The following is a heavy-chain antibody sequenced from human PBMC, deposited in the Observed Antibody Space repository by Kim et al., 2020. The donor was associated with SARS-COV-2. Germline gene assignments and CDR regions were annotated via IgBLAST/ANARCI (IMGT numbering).Heavy chain of an antibody. V-gene: IGHV4-39*01. CDR3: ARLGNRGWELVGAFAI. Sequence: SETLSLTCTVSGGSISSSSYYWGWIRQPPGKGLEWIGSIYYSGSTYYNPSLKSRVTISVDTSKNQFSLKLSSVTAADTAVYYCARLGNRGWELVGAFAIWGQGTMVTVSS. J-gene: IGHJ3*02. CDR2: IYYSGST. CDR1: GGSISSSSYY. D-gene: IGHD1-26*01.